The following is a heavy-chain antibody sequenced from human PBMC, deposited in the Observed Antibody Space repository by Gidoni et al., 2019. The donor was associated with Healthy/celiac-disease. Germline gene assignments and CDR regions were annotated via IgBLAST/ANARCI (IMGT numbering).Heavy chain of an antibody. D-gene: IGHD6-13*01. J-gene: IGHJ4*02. CDR2: ISSNGGST. V-gene: IGHV3-64D*06. Sequence: EVQLVESGGGLVQPGGSLRLSCSASAFTFSSYAMHWVRQAPGKGLEYVSAISSNGGSTYYADSVKGRFTISRDNSKNTLYLQMSSLRAEDTAVYYCVKDLTHSSPTTFDYWGQGTLVTVSS. CDR3: VKDLTHSSPTTFDY. CDR1: AFTFSSYA.